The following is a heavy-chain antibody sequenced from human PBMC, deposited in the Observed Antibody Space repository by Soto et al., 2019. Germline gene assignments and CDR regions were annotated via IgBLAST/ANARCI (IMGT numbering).Heavy chain of an antibody. CDR3: AKDSRPVLRFLEWPPGDGMDV. CDR1: GLTFSSYA. D-gene: IGHD3-3*01. Sequence: XESLRLPCAASGLTFSSYAMSWVRQAPGKGLEWVSAIRGSVGSTYYADSVKGRFTISRDNSKNTLYLQMNSLRAEDTAVYYCAKDSRPVLRFLEWPPGDGMDVCGQGTTVTVS. CDR2: IRGSVGST. J-gene: IGHJ6*02. V-gene: IGHV3-23*01.